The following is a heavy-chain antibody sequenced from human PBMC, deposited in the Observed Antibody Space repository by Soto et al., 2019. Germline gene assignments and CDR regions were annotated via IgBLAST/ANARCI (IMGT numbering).Heavy chain of an antibody. CDR1: GGSISSYC. CDR2: IYYSGST. D-gene: IGHD3-10*01. V-gene: IGHV4-59*01. CDR3: ARVGGRTYYGSGSYYNRDWFDP. Sequence: SETLSLTCTVSGGSISSYCWSWIRQPPGKGLEWIGYIYYSGSTNYNPSLKSRVTISVDTSKNQFSLKLSSVTAADTAVYYCARVGGRTYYGSGSYYNRDWFDPWGQGTLVTVSS. J-gene: IGHJ5*02.